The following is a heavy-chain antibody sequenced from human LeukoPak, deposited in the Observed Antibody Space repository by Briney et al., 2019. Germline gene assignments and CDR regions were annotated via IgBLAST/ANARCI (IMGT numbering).Heavy chain of an antibody. CDR3: ARLLAYGSGAEAFDY. Sequence: GGSLRLSCAASGFTFSSYNMNWVRQTPGQGLEWVSSITSGSSHIYYADSVKGRFTISRDNAKISLYLQMNSLRAEDTAVYYCARLLAYGSGAEAFDYWGQGALVTVSS. CDR2: ITSGSSHI. CDR1: GFTFSSYN. D-gene: IGHD3-10*01. J-gene: IGHJ4*02. V-gene: IGHV3-21*01.